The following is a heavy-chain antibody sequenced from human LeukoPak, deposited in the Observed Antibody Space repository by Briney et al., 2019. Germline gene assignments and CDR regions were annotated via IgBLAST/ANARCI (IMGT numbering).Heavy chain of an antibody. D-gene: IGHD3-22*01. Sequence: ASVKVSCKASGYTFTSYGISWVRQAPGQGLEWMGWISAYNGNTNYAQKLQGRVTMTTDTSTSTAYMELRSLRSDDTAVYYCAGDQGPYYYDSSGSGFDPWGQGNLVTVYS. CDR1: GYTFTSYG. CDR3: AGDQGPYYYDSSGSGFDP. V-gene: IGHV1-18*01. CDR2: ISAYNGNT. J-gene: IGHJ5*02.